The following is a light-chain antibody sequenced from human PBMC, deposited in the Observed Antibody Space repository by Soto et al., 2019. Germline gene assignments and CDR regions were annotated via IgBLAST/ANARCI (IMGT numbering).Light chain of an antibody. J-gene: IGLJ1*01. CDR3: AAWDDSLNGYV. V-gene: IGLV1-44*01. CDR2: SNN. Sequence: QAVRTQPPSSSGTPGQRVTISWAGSSSNIGINTVNWYQQLPGTAPKLLIYSNNQRPSGVPDRFSGSKSGTSASLAVSGLQSEDEADYYCAAWDDSLNGYVFGTGTKVTAL. CDR1: SSNIGINT.